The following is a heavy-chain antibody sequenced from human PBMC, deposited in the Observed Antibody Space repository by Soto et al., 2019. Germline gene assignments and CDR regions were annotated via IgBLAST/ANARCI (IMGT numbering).Heavy chain of an antibody. V-gene: IGHV1-69*04. CDR2: IIPILGIA. Sequence: SVKVSCKASGGTFSSYTISWVRQAPGQGLEWMGRIIPILGIANYAQKFQGRVTITADKSTSTAYMELSSLRSEDTAVYYCARDATPEAYYYYYMDVWGKGTTVTVSS. J-gene: IGHJ6*03. CDR3: ARDATPEAYYYYYMDV. CDR1: GGTFSSYT. D-gene: IGHD2-15*01.